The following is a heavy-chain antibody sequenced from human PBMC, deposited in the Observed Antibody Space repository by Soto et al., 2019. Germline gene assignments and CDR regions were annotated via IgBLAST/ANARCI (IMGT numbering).Heavy chain of an antibody. V-gene: IGHV4-31*03. D-gene: IGHD3-9*01. CDR1: GGSISSGGYY. Sequence: PSETLSLTCTVSGGSISSGGYYWSWIRQHPGKGLEWIGYIYYSGSTYYNPSLKSRVTISVDTSKNQFSLKLSSVTAADTAVYYGARDHYVLRYFDWSKGPYYYYYYGMDVWGQGTTVTVSS. J-gene: IGHJ6*02. CDR3: ARDHYVLRYFDWSKGPYYYYYYGMDV. CDR2: IYYSGST.